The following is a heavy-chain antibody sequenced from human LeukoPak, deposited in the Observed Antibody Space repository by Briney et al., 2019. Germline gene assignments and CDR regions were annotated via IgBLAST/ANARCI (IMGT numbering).Heavy chain of an antibody. V-gene: IGHV1-69*05. CDR2: IIPIFGTA. CDR3: ARGSSDAFDI. CDR1: GYTFTSYG. Sequence: SVKVSCKASGYTFTSYGISWVRQAPGQGLEWMGGIIPIFGTANYAQKFQGRVTITTDESTSTAYMELSSLRSEDTAVYYCARGSSDAFDIWGQGTMVTVSS. J-gene: IGHJ3*02.